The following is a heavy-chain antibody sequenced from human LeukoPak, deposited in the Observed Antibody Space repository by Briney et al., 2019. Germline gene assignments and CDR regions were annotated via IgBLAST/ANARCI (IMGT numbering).Heavy chain of an antibody. Sequence: GGSLRLSCAASGFTFSDYWMHWVSQAPGKGLVWVSRIYTDGSITSYADSVKGRFTISRDNAKNMLYLQMNSLRAEDTAVYYCARSDWFDPWGQGTLVTVSS. V-gene: IGHV3-74*01. J-gene: IGHJ5*02. CDR3: ARSDWFDP. CDR1: GFTFSDYW. CDR2: IYTDGSIT.